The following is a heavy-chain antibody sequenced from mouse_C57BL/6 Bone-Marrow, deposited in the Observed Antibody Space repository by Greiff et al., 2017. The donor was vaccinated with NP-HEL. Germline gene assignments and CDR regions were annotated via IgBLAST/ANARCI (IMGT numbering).Heavy chain of an antibody. Sequence: VQLKESGAELVRPGASVKLSCTVSGFNIKDDYMHWVKQRPEQGLEWIGWIDPENGDTEYDSKFQGKATITGDTSSNTAYLQLSSLTPENTAVYYWTTGGSSPYAMDYWGQGTSVTVSS. J-gene: IGHJ4*01. V-gene: IGHV14-4*01. CDR3: TTGGSSPYAMDY. CDR2: IDPENGDT. CDR1: GFNIKDDY. D-gene: IGHD1-1*01.